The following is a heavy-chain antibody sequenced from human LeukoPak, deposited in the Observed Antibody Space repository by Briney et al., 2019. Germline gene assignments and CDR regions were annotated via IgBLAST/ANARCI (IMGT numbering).Heavy chain of an antibody. Sequence: GGSLRLSCAASGFTFSSYATHWVRQAPGKGLEWVAVISYDGSNKYYADSVKGRFTISGDNSKNTLYLQMNSLRAEDTAVYYCARDSPQYCSSTSCYDYWGQGTLVTVSS. CDR3: ARDSPQYCSSTSCYDY. D-gene: IGHD2-2*01. CDR1: GFTFSSYA. V-gene: IGHV3-30*01. CDR2: ISYDGSNK. J-gene: IGHJ4*02.